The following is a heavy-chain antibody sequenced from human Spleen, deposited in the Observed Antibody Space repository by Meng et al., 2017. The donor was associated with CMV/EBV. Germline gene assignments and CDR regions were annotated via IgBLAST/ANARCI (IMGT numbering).Heavy chain of an antibody. CDR2: INPDSDYI. CDR1: GFTFDAYG. CDR3: ARDQEGTRIPSPIHYGLDV. Sequence: GGSLRLSCVASGFTFDAYGMHWVRQAPGKGLEWVSSINPDSDYIQSADSLKGRFTISRDNAKNSLYLRMSGLRVEDTAVYYCARDQEGTRIPSPIHYGLDVWGQGTTVTVSS. J-gene: IGHJ6*02. D-gene: IGHD5-18*01. V-gene: IGHV3-21*06.